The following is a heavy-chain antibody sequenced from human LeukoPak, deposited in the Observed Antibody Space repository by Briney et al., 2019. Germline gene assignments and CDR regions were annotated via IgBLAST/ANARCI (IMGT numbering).Heavy chain of an antibody. D-gene: IGHD6-6*01. CDR3: ARGGTGIAARGGATRTKTFDY. Sequence: SETLSLTCAVYGGSFSGYYWSWIRPPPGKGLEWIGEINHSGSTNYNPSLKSRVTISVDTSKNQFSLKLSSVTAADTAVYYCARGGTGIAARGGATRTKTFDYWGQGTLVTVSS. V-gene: IGHV4-34*01. CDR2: INHSGST. J-gene: IGHJ4*02. CDR1: GGSFSGYY.